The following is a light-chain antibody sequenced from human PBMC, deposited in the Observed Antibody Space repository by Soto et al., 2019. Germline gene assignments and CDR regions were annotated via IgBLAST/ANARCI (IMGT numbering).Light chain of an antibody. V-gene: IGKV1-5*03. CDR3: QQYKTYWT. Sequence: DIPMTQSPSTMSASLRDRVSITCRLSQSVSSWLASFQQKPGKAPTPLIYKASSLQSGVSSRSRGGGSGTEFTLTISSLQPDDFATYYCQQYKTYWTFGPATKVDI. CDR2: KAS. CDR1: QSVSSW. J-gene: IGKJ1*01.